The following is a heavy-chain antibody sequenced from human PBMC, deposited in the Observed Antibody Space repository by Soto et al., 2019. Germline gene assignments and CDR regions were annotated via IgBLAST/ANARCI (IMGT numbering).Heavy chain of an antibody. CDR1: GFTFSSYG. CDR3: ARDTPPYYYDSSGYLTY. V-gene: IGHV3-21*01. Sequence: PGGSLRLSCAASGFTFSSYGMNWVRQAPGKGLEWVSSISSSSSYIYYADSVKGRFTISRDNAKNSLYLQMNSLRAEDTAVYYCARDTPPYYYDSSGYLTYWGQGTLVTVSS. D-gene: IGHD3-22*01. CDR2: ISSSSSYI. J-gene: IGHJ4*02.